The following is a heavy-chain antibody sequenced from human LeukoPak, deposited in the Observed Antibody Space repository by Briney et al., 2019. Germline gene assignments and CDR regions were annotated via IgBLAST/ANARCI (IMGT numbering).Heavy chain of an antibody. V-gene: IGHV1-69*05. D-gene: IGHD6-13*01. CDR1: GGTFSSYA. CDR2: IIPIFGTA. J-gene: IGHJ4*02. Sequence: SVKVSCKASGGTFSSYAISWVRQAPGQGLEWMGRIIPIFGTANYAQKFQGRVTITTDESTSTAYMELSSLRSEDTAVYYCARGESIAAADPFDYWGQGTQVTVSS. CDR3: ARGESIAAADPFDY.